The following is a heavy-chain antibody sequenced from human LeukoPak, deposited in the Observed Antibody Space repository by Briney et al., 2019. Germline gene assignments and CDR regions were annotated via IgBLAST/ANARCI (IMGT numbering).Heavy chain of an antibody. Sequence: ASVKVSCKASGYTFTSYGISWVRQAPGQGLEWMGWISAYNGNTNYAQKLQGRVTMTTDTSTSTAYMELRSLRSNDTAVYYCASAGSFGVVNPFDYWGQGTLVTVSS. V-gene: IGHV1-18*01. D-gene: IGHD3-3*01. CDR2: ISAYNGNT. CDR1: GYTFTSYG. J-gene: IGHJ4*02. CDR3: ASAGSFGVVNPFDY.